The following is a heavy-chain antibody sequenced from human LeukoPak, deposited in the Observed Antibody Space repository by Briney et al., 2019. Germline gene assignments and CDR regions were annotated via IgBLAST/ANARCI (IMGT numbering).Heavy chain of an antibody. Sequence: PGGSLRLSCAASGFTFSSYGMHWVRQAPGKGLEWVAVISYDGSNKYYADSVKGRFTISRDNSKNTLYLQMNSLRAEDTAVYYCAKGGGDYLIDYWGQGTLVTVSS. J-gene: IGHJ4*02. V-gene: IGHV3-30*18. CDR3: AKGGGDYLIDY. CDR2: ISYDGSNK. CDR1: GFTFSSYG. D-gene: IGHD4-17*01.